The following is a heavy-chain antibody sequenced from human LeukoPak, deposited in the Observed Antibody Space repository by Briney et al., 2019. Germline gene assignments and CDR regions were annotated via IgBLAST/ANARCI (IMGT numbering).Heavy chain of an antibody. J-gene: IGHJ4*02. D-gene: IGHD1-26*01. CDR1: GFTFRTYW. V-gene: IGHV3-74*01. CDR3: GRDLGGRSGY. CDR2: INEDWSIT. Sequence: GGSLRLSCAVSGFTFRTYWMHWVRHVPGEGLVWVSRINEDWSITNYADSVKGRFSISRDNAKNTLYLQMNSLRAEDTAVYYCGRDLGGRSGYWGQGTLVTVSS.